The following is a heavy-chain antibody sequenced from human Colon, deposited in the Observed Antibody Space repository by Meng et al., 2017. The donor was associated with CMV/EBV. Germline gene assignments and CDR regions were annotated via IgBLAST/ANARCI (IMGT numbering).Heavy chain of an antibody. CDR3: AKGADFHDFWSGFAY. J-gene: IGHJ4*02. CDR2: ISGSGVTT. D-gene: IGHD3-3*01. CDR1: GFTFSSYW. Sequence: GGSLRLSCAASGFTFSSYWMSWVRQAPGKGLEWVSSISGSGVTTYYSDAVKGRFTISRDNSRNTLYLQINSLRADDTAVYYCAKGADFHDFWSGFAYWGQGAVVTVSS. V-gene: IGHV3-23*01.